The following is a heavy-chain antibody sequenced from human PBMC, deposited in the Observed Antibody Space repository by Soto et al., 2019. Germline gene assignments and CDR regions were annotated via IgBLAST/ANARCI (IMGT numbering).Heavy chain of an antibody. CDR2: TYYTGST. J-gene: IGHJ4*02. D-gene: IGHD5-12*01. Sequence: SGALSLTCTVSGGAISSYYWGWVRQPPGKGLEWIGNTYYTGSTNYHPPLKSRVTISVGTSKNQFSLSLTSVTAADTAVYYCARHSGGYNGFDFSYWGQGALVTVSS. V-gene: IGHV4-59*08. CDR3: ARHSGGYNGFDFSY. CDR1: GGAISSYY.